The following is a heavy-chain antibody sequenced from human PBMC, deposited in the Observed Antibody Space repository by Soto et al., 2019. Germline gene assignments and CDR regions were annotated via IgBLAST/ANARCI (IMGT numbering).Heavy chain of an antibody. Sequence: SETLSLTCTVSGGSISSYYWSWIRQPPGKGLEWIGYIYYSGSINYNPSLKSRVTISVDTSKNQFSLKLSSVTAADTAVYYCARGEGWFRGVWNYYYYYGMDVWGQGTTVTVSS. CDR1: GGSISSYY. CDR2: IYYSGSI. CDR3: ARGEGWFRGVWNYYYYYGMDV. J-gene: IGHJ6*02. V-gene: IGHV4-59*01. D-gene: IGHD6-19*01.